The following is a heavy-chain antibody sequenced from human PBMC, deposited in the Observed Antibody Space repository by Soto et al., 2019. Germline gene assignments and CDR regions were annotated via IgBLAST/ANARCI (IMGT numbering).Heavy chain of an antibody. D-gene: IGHD5-12*01. CDR1: GFTFSSYG. V-gene: IGHV3-30*18. CDR3: AKDQDIVARYGIGN. CDR2: ISYDGSNK. Sequence: GGSLRLSCAASGFTFSSYGMHWVRQAPGKGLEWVAAISYDGSNKYYADSVKGRFTISRDNSKNTLYLQMNSLRAEDTAVYYCAKDQDIVARYGIGNWGQGTLVTVSS. J-gene: IGHJ4*02.